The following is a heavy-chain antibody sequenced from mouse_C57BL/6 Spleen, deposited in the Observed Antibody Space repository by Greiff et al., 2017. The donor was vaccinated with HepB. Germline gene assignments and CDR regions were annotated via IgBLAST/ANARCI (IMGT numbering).Heavy chain of an antibody. Sequence: QVQLQQSGAELVKPGASVKISCKASGYAFSSYWMNWVKQRPGKGLEWIGQIYPGDGDTNYNGKFKGKATLTADKSSSTAYMQLSSLTSEDSAVYFCASQAYYSNYVGAMDYWGQGTSVTVSS. J-gene: IGHJ4*01. CDR2: IYPGDGDT. V-gene: IGHV1-80*01. CDR3: ASQAYYSNYVGAMDY. D-gene: IGHD2-5*01. CDR1: GYAFSSYW.